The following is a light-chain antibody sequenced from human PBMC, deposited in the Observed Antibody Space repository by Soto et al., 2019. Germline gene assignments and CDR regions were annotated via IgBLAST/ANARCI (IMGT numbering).Light chain of an antibody. CDR3: QTWGTGIHV. J-gene: IGLJ1*01. CDR1: SGHSSYA. CDR2: LNSDGSH. V-gene: IGLV4-69*01. Sequence: QTVVTKSPSASASLGASVKLTCTLSSGHSSYAIAWHQQQPEKGPRYLMKLNSDGSHSKGDGIPDRFSGSSSGAERYLTISSLQSEDEADYYCQTWGTGIHVFGTGTKVTVL.